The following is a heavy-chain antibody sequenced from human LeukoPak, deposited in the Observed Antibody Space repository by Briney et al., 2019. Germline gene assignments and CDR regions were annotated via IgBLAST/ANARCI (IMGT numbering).Heavy chain of an antibody. CDR3: ARAGFGSGSYQTLKYNWFDP. D-gene: IGHD3-10*01. J-gene: IGHJ5*02. Sequence: SETLSLTCAVSGGSFSGYYWSWVRQPPGKGLEWIGEINHSGSTNYNPSLKSRVTISVDTSKNQFSLKLSSVTAADTAVYYCARAGFGSGSYQTLKYNWFDPWGQGTLVTVSS. CDR1: GGSFSGYY. V-gene: IGHV4-34*01. CDR2: INHSGST.